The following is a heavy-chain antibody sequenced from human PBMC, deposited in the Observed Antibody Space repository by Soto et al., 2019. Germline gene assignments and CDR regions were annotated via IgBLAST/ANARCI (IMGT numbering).Heavy chain of an antibody. Sequence: GESLKISCKGSGYSFTSYWIGWVRQMPGKGLEWMGIIYPGDSDTRYSPSFQGQVTISADKSISTAYLQWSSLKASDTAMYYCERLGCSSTSCPYYYYGMDVWGQGTTVTVSS. CDR1: GYSFTSYW. V-gene: IGHV5-51*01. CDR2: IYPGDSDT. CDR3: ERLGCSSTSCPYYYYGMDV. D-gene: IGHD2-2*01. J-gene: IGHJ6*02.